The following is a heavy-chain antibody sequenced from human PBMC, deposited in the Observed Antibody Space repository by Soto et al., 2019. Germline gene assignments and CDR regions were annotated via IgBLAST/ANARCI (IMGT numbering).Heavy chain of an antibody. CDR1: GYTFTDYY. CDR2: INPNRGGT. D-gene: IGHD1-26*01. Sequence: ASVKDSCKASGYTFTDYYMHWVRQAPGKGLEGMGWINPNRGGTNYAQKFQGRVTMTRDTSISTAYMELNRLRYDDTAVYYCAGNRIDVGHSYYYYCMDVWGQGTTVTVSS. CDR3: AGNRIDVGHSYYYYCMDV. V-gene: IGHV1-2*02. J-gene: IGHJ6*02.